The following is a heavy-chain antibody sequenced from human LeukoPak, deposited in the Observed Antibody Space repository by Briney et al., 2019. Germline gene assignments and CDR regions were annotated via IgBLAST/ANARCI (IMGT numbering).Heavy chain of an antibody. J-gene: IGHJ5*02. CDR3: ARSFVYSSGWFDP. V-gene: IGHV1-69*05. D-gene: IGHD6-19*01. CDR1: GGTFISYA. CDR2: IIPIVGSA. Sequence: SVKVSCKASGGTFISYAISWVRQAPGQGLEWMGDIIPIVGSANYAQKFQGRVTITTDESTSTVYMELSSLRAEDTAVYYCARSFVYSSGWFDPWGEGALVTVSS.